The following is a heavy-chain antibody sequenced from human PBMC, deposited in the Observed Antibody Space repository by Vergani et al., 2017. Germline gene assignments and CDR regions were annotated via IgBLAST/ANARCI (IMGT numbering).Heavy chain of an antibody. CDR3: AKANPRNSGYDYLYYYHAMDV. CDR2: ISCSAGST. J-gene: IGHJ6*02. Sequence: EVQLLESGGDLVQPGGSLRLSCAASGFTFNHYAMNWVRQAPGKGLEWVAGISCSAGSTYYAGSVKVRFTISRDSSKNTLYLQMNSLSAGDTAVYYCAKANPRNSGYDYLYYYHAMDVGGQGTTVTVSS. D-gene: IGHD5-12*01. CDR1: GFTFNHYA. V-gene: IGHV3-23*01.